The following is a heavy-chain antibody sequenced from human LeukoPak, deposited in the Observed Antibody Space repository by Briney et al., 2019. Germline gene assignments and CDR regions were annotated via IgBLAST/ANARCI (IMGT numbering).Heavy chain of an antibody. CDR1: GFTFSSYA. CDR3: AKDTVGYSYGTFDY. CDR2: ISGSGGST. V-gene: IGHV3-23*01. Sequence: PGGSLRLSCAASGFTFSSYAMSWVRQAPGKGLEWVSAISGSGGSTYYADSVKGRFTISRDNSKNTLYLQMSSLRAEDTAVYYCAKDTVGYSYGTFDYWGQGTLVTVSS. D-gene: IGHD5-18*01. J-gene: IGHJ4*02.